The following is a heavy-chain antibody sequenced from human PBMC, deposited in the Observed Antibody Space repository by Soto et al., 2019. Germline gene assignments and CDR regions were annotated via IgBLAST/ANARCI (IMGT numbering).Heavy chain of an antibody. CDR3: ARRDYGAAMSSHFDY. J-gene: IGHJ4*02. CDR1: GYSFTSYW. V-gene: IGHV5-10-1*01. D-gene: IGHD2-2*01. Sequence: GESLKISCKGSGYSFTSYWISWVRQMPGKGLEWMGRIDPSDSYTNYSPSFQGHVTISADKSISTAYLQWSSLKASDTAMYYCARRDYGAAMSSHFDYWGQGTLVTVSS. CDR2: IDPSDSYT.